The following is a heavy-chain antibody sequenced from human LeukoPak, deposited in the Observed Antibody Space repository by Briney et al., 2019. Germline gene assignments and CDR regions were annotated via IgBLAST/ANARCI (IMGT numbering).Heavy chain of an antibody. Sequence: ASVKVSCKASGYTFTGYYMHWVRQAPGQGLEWMGWINPNSGGTNYAQKFQGRDTMTRDTSISTAYMELSRLRSDDTAVYYCARVGSYGFTRGYYFDYWGQGTLVTVSS. CDR1: GYTFTGYY. J-gene: IGHJ4*02. CDR3: ARVGSYGFTRGYYFDY. D-gene: IGHD5-18*01. V-gene: IGHV1-2*02. CDR2: INPNSGGT.